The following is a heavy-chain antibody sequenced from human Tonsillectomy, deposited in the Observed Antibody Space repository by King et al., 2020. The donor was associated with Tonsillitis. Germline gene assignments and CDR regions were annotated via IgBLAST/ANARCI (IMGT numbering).Heavy chain of an antibody. D-gene: IGHD3-22*01. CDR3: AKGDRYYDSSGYYPNWFDP. CDR2: ISWNSGSI. Sequence: VQLVESGGGLVQPGRSLRLSCAASGFTFDDYAMHWVRQAPGKGLEWVSGISWNSGSIGYADSGKGRFNISRDNAKNSLYLQMNSLRAEDTALYYCAKGDRYYDSSGYYPNWFDPWGQGTLVTVSS. CDR1: GFTFDDYA. J-gene: IGHJ5*02. V-gene: IGHV3-9*01.